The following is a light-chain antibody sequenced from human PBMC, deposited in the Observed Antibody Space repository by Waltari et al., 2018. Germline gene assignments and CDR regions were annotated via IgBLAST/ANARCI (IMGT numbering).Light chain of an antibody. Sequence: IVFTQSPATLSLSPGERATLSCRASQGISSFLAWYQQKPGPAPRLLVYDASNRATGIPARFSGSGSGADFTLTISSLEPEDFAVYYCQQRTNWPSFGGGTRVELK. J-gene: IGKJ4*01. V-gene: IGKV3-11*01. CDR2: DAS. CDR3: QQRTNWPS. CDR1: QGISSF.